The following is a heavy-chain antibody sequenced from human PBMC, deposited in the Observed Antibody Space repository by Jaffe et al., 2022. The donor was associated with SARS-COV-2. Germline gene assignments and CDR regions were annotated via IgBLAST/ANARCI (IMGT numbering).Heavy chain of an antibody. CDR2: INSDGTRT. Sequence: EVQLVESGGGLVQPGGSLRLSCAASGFTFSNYWMHWVRQAPGKGLVWVSRINSDGTRTTYADSVKGRFTISRDNAKNTLYVQMNTLRAEDTAVYYCVREAGSTFRFYYHYYGMDVWGQGTTVTVSS. CDR3: VREAGSTFRFYYHYYGMDV. J-gene: IGHJ6*02. D-gene: IGHD1-7*01. V-gene: IGHV3-74*01. CDR1: GFTFSNYW.